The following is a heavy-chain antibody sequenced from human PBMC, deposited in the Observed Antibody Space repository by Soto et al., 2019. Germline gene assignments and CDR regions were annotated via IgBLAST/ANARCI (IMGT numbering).Heavy chain of an antibody. Sequence: SETLSLTCTVSGASISTYFWTWIRQPPGKGLEWIGYIYYTGSTSYNPSLKSRVTISLDTSKNHFSLNLSSVTAADTAVYYCARMYYDILTNYRTFDSWGQETLVTVS. J-gene: IGHJ4*02. CDR1: GASISTYF. D-gene: IGHD3-9*01. V-gene: IGHV4-59*01. CDR2: IYYTGST. CDR3: ARMYYDILTNYRTFDS.